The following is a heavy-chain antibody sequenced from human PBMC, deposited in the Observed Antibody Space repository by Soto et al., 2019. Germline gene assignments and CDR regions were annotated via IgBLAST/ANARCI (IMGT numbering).Heavy chain of an antibody. V-gene: IGHV4-30-2*01. D-gene: IGHD5-12*01. CDR2: IYHSGST. J-gene: IGHJ6*02. CDR1: GGSISSGGYS. CDR3: ARRRGFPYYYGMDV. Sequence: SETLSLTCAVSGGSISSGGYSCSWIRQPPGKGLEWIGYIYHSGSTYYNPSLKSRVTISVDRSKNQFSLKLSSVTAADTAVYYCARRRGFPYYYGMDVWGQGTTVTSP.